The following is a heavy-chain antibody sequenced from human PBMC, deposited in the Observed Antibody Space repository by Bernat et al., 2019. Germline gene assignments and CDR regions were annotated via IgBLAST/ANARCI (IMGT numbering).Heavy chain of an antibody. CDR3: ARLDGYLPRELWYFDL. J-gene: IGHJ2*01. V-gene: IGHV3-66*04. Sequence: EVQLVESGGGLVQPGGSLRLSCAASGFTVSSNYMSWVRQAPGKGLEWVSVIYSGGSTYYADSVKGRFTSSRDNSKNTLYLQMNSLRAEDTAVYYCARLDGYLPRELWYFDLWGRGTLVTVSS. D-gene: IGHD5-24*01. CDR1: GFTVSSNY. CDR2: IYSGGST.